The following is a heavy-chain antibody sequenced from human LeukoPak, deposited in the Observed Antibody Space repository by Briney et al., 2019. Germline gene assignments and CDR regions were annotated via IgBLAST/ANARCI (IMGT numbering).Heavy chain of an antibody. V-gene: IGHV1-18*01. Sequence: ASVKVSCKASGYTFISYGISWVRQAPGQGLEWMGWISAYNGNTNYAQNLQDRVTVTTDTSTSTAYMELRSLRSDDTAVYYCARDNRYGSGSPLGYWGQGTLVTVSS. CDR1: GYTFISYG. CDR3: ARDNRYGSGSPLGY. J-gene: IGHJ4*02. CDR2: ISAYNGNT. D-gene: IGHD3-10*01.